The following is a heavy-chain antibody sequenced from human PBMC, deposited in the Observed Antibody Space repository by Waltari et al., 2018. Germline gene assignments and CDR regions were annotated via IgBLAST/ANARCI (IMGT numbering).Heavy chain of an antibody. J-gene: IGHJ3*02. CDR3: ARGGSVGATRRDAFDI. CDR1: GYTFTSYD. CDR2: MNPNSGNT. D-gene: IGHD1-26*01. V-gene: IGHV1-8*03. Sequence: QVQLVQSGAEVKKPGASVKVSCKASGYTFTSYDITWVRPPHGQGLEWMGWMNPNSGNTGYAQKFQGRVTITRNTSISTAYMELSSLRSEDTAVYYCARGGSVGATRRDAFDIWGQGTMVTVSS.